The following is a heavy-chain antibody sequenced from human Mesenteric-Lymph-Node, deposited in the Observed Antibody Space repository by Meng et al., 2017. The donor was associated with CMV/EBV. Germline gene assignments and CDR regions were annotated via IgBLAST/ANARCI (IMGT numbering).Heavy chain of an antibody. J-gene: IGHJ5*02. Sequence: ESLRLSCAVYGGSFSDYYWTWIRQPPGKGLEWIGEINHSGSTNQDPSPKSRVTISVDTSQNQFSLNLRSVTAADTAVYYCARGNLIRGAQSFDPWGQGIQVTVSS. V-gene: IGHV4-34*01. CDR3: ARGNLIRGAQSFDP. CDR1: GGSFSDYY. CDR2: INHSGST. D-gene: IGHD3-10*01.